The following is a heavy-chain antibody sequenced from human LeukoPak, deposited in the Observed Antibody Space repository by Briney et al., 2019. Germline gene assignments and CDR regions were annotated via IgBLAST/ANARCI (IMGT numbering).Heavy chain of an antibody. CDR2: INPNSGDT. CDR3: ARIPLNLQDY. V-gene: IGHV1-2*02. CDR1: GYTFTGYY. Sequence: ASVKVSCKASGYTFTGYYIHWVRQAPGQGLEWMGWINPNSGDTHYAQKFRGRVTMTSDTSISTAYMDLSRLTSDDTAVYYCARIPLNLQDYWGPGTLVTVSS. J-gene: IGHJ4*02.